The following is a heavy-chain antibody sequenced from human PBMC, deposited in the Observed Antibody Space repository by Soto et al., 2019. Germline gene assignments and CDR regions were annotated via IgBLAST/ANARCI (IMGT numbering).Heavy chain of an antibody. J-gene: IGHJ4*02. D-gene: IGHD1-26*01. Sequence: ASVKVSCKASGYTFTNYYMHWVRQAPGQGLEWMGIINPSGGSTSYAQKFQGRVTMTRDTSTSTVYMELSSLRSEDTAVYYCARGSGTGGGSYSVDYWGQGTLVTVSS. CDR3: ARGSGTGGGSYSVDY. CDR2: INPSGGST. CDR1: GYTFTNYY. V-gene: IGHV1-46*01.